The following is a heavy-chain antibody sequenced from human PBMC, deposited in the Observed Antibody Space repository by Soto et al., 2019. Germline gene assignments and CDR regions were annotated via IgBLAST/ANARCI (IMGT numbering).Heavy chain of an antibody. Sequence: TLSLTGTVSGDSISSDSGDSISNHYCSWVRQPPGKGLEWIGSVYYSGATNYSPSLKSRVSMSVDTSKNQFSLKVRSVSAADTAVYYCARAWFLDYYYYGMDVWGQGTTVTVSS. CDR3: ARAWFLDYYYYGMDV. J-gene: IGHJ6*02. V-gene: IGHV4-61*01. D-gene: IGHD3-10*01. CDR1: GDSISSDSGDSISNHY. CDR2: VYYSGAT.